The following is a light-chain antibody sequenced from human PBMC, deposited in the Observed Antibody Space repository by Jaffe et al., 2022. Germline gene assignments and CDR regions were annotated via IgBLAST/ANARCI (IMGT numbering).Light chain of an antibody. V-gene: IGLV2-23*01. Sequence: QSALTQPASVSGSPGQSITISCTGTTSDVGSYNLVSWYQQCPGEAPILMIYEGTKRPSGVSNRFSGSKSGNTASLTISGLQAEDEADYYCCSYAGGYTWVFGGGTKLTVL. CDR2: EGT. J-gene: IGLJ3*02. CDR3: CSYAGGYTWV. CDR1: TSDVGSYNL.